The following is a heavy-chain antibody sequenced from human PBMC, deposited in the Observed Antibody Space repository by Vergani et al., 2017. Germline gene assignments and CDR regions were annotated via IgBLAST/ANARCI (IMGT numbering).Heavy chain of an antibody. V-gene: IGHV4-34*01. CDR1: GGSFSSYY. D-gene: IGHD3-3*01. CDR2: IYHSGST. CDR3: ARAGITIFGVAYPDY. Sequence: QVQLQQWGAGLLKPSETLSLTCAVYGGSFSSYYWGWIRQPPGKGLEWIGSIYHSGSTYYNPSLKSRVTISVDTSKNQFSLKLSSVTAADTAVYYCARAGITIFGVAYPDYWGQGTLVTVSS. J-gene: IGHJ4*02.